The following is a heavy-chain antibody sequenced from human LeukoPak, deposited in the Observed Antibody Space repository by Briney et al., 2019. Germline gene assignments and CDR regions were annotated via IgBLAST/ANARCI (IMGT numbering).Heavy chain of an antibody. CDR3: ARGVVATILDY. CDR1: GYSISSGYY. J-gene: IGHJ4*02. Sequence: SETLSLTCAVSGYSISSGYYWGWIRQPPGKGLEWIGSIYHSGSTYYNPSLKSRVTISVDTSKNQFSLKLSSVTAADTAVYYCARGVVATILDYWGQGTLVTVSS. CDR2: IYHSGST. V-gene: IGHV4-38-2*01. D-gene: IGHD5-12*01.